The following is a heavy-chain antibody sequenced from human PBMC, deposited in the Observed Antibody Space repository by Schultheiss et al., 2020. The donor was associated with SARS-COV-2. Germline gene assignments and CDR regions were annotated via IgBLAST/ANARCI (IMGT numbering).Heavy chain of an antibody. CDR2: ISGSGGST. Sequence: GGSLRLSCAASGFTFSSYAMSWVRQAPGKGLEWVSAISGSGGSTYYADSVKGRFTISRDNSKNTLYLQMNSLRAEDTAVYYCARRGSPYYYYGMDVWGQGTTVTVSS. V-gene: IGHV3-23*01. CDR1: GFTFSSYA. CDR3: ARRGSPYYYYGMDV. D-gene: IGHD3-16*01. J-gene: IGHJ6*02.